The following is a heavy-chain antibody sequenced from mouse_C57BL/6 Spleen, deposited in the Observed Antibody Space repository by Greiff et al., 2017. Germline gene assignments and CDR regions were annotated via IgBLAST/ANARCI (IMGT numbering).Heavy chain of an antibody. CDR2: IDPNSGGT. CDR3: ARGTPEAMDY. V-gene: IGHV1-72*01. CDR1: GYTFTSYW. J-gene: IGHJ4*01. Sequence: QVQLQQPGAELVKPGSSVKLSCKASGYTFTSYWMHWVKQRPGLGLEWIGRIDPNSGGTKYNEKFKSKATLTVDKPSSTAYMQLSSLTSEDSAVYYCARGTPEAMDYWGQGTSVTVSS. D-gene: IGHD3-3*01.